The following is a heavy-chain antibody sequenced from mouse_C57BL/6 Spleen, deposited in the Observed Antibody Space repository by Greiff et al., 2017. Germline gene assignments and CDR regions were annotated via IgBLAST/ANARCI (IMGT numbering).Heavy chain of an antibody. J-gene: IGHJ4*01. Sequence: VQLQQSGAELVKPGASVKISCKASGYAFSSYWMNWVKQRPGKGLEWIGQIYPGDGDTNYNGKFKGKATLTADKSSSTAYMQLSSLTSEDSAVYFCARSPGYYGTLGAMDYWGQGTSVTVSS. V-gene: IGHV1-80*01. D-gene: IGHD1-1*01. CDR1: GYAFSSYW. CDR2: IYPGDGDT. CDR3: ARSPGYYGTLGAMDY.